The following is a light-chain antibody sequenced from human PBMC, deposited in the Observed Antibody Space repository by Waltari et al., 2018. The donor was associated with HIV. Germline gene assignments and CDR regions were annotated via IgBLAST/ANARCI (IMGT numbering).Light chain of an antibody. CDR3: QQYNNWPPLT. Sequence: EIVMTQSPATLSVSPGERATLSCRASQSVSSNLAWYQQKPGLAPRLLIYGASTRATGSPARFSGSGSGTEFTLTISSLQSEDFAVYYCQQYNNWPPLTFGGGTKVEIK. CDR1: QSVSSN. CDR2: GAS. V-gene: IGKV3-15*01. J-gene: IGKJ4*01.